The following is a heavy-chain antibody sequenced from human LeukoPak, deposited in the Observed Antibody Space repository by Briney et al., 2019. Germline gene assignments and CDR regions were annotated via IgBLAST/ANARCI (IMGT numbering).Heavy chain of an antibody. CDR3: ARDLHSSKY. CDR2: IGSSSGYI. D-gene: IGHD6-13*01. CDR1: GFTFSTYN. V-gene: IGHV3-21*01. Sequence: GGSLRLSCAASGFTFSTYNMNWVRQAPGKGLEWVSSIGSSSGYIYYAASVKGRFTISRDNAKNSLYLQMNSLRAEDTAVYYCARDLHSSKYWGQGTLVTVSS. J-gene: IGHJ4*02.